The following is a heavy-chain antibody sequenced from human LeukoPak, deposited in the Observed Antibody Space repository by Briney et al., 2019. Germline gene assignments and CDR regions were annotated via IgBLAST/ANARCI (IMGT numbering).Heavy chain of an antibody. Sequence: GGSLRLSCSASGFMFSSHWMSWVRQAPGKGLEWVANIKEDGSEEHYVDSVKGRFNISRDNAKNSLYLQMNNLRAGDTAVYYCARDKVVGATYFDYWGQGTLVTVSS. CDR3: ARDKVVGATYFDY. D-gene: IGHD1-26*01. V-gene: IGHV3-7*01. CDR2: IKEDGSEE. J-gene: IGHJ4*02. CDR1: GFMFSSHW.